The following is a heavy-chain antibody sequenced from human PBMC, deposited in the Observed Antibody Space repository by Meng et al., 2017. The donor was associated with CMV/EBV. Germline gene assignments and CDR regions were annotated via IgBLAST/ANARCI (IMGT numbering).Heavy chain of an antibody. Sequence: SETLSLTCTVSGGSISSSSYYWGWIRQPPGKGLEWIGSIYYSGSTYYNPSLKSRVTISVDTSKNQFSLKLSSVTAADTAVYYCARLPSIAARPWPFDIWGQGTMVTVSS. D-gene: IGHD6-6*01. CDR1: GGSISSSSYY. CDR3: ARLPSIAARPWPFDI. J-gene: IGHJ3*02. CDR2: IYYSGST. V-gene: IGHV4-39*01.